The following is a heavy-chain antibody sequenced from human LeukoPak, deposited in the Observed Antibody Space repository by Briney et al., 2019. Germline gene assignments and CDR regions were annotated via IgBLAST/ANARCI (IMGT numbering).Heavy chain of an antibody. CDR3: ASDFSY. Sequence: SETLSLTCTVSGGSISAGTYYWSWIRQPAGKGLEWIGRIYTSGSTNYNPSLKSLVTISVDTSKNQFSLKLSSVTAADTAVYYCASDFSYWGQGILVTVSS. CDR2: IYTSGST. CDR1: GGSISAGTYY. J-gene: IGHJ4*02. V-gene: IGHV4-61*02.